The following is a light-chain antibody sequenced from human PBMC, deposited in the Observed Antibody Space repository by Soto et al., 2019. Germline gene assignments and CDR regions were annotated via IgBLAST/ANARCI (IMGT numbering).Light chain of an antibody. CDR1: YDISSS. J-gene: IGKJ1*01. V-gene: IGKV1-9*01. CDR3: QQYNDWPLT. Sequence: DIQLTQSPSFLSASVEDRVTISCRASYDISSSLAWYQQEPGKPPKLLIYDSSTLQTGVPSRFTGSGSGRKFTLTISGLQFGDFALYYCQQYNDWPLTFGQGTKVDIK. CDR2: DSS.